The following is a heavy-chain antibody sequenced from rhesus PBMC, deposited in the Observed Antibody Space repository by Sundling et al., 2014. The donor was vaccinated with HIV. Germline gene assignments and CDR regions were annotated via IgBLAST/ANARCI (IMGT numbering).Heavy chain of an antibody. CDR2: INTGGVTT. V-gene: IGHV3S42*01. CDR3: ANENWNYGNY. CDR1: GFTFSTYY. D-gene: IGHD1-26*01. Sequence: EVQLVESGGGLAKPGGSLRLSCAASGFTFSTYYMSWVRQAPGKGLEWVSAINTGGVTTYYADSVKGRFTISRDNSKNTLSLQMNSLRAEDTAVYYCANENWNYGNYWGQGVLVTVSS. J-gene: IGHJ4*01.